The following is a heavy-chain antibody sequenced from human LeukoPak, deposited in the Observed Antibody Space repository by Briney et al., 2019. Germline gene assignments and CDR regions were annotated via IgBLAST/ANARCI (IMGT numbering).Heavy chain of an antibody. V-gene: IGHV4-39*07. CDR3: ARELGRDCSSTSCYLKGPFSDYYYYYMDV. CDR2: IYYSGST. CDR1: GGSISSSSYY. J-gene: IGHJ6*03. D-gene: IGHD2-2*01. Sequence: SETLSLTCTVSGGSISSSSYYWGWIRQPPGKGLEWIGSIYYSGSTYYNPSLKSRVTISVDTSKNQFSLKLSSVTAADTAVYYCARELGRDCSSTSCYLKGPFSDYYYYYMDVWGKGTTVTVSS.